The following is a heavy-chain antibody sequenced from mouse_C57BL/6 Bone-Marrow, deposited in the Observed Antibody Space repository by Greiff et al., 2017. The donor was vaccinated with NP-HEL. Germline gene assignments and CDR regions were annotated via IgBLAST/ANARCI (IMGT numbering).Heavy chain of an antibody. CDR1: GYTFTDYY. D-gene: IGHD4-1*01. J-gene: IGHJ1*03. CDR3: AKLGRRFDV. V-gene: IGHV1-76*01. CDR2: IYPGSGNT. Sequence: VQLQQSGAELVRPGASVKLSCKASGYTFTDYYINWVKQRPGQGLEWIARIYPGSGNTYYNEKFKGKATLTAEKSSSTAYMQISSLASKDSAVYFCAKLGRRFDVWGTGTTVTVSS.